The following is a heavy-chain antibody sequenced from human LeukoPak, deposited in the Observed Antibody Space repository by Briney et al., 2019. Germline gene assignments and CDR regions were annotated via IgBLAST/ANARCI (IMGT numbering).Heavy chain of an antibody. CDR2: VKQDESSK. D-gene: IGHD4-23*01. CDR3: VRDYDGDLDY. J-gene: IGHJ4*02. Sequence: GGSLRLSCAASGFTFSHYWMAWVRQGPGKGPEWVANVKQDESSKFYADSVKGRFTISRDNAKNSLYLQMNGLRVEDTALYYCVRDYDGDLDYWGQGTLVTVSS. CDR1: GFTFSHYW. V-gene: IGHV3-7*01.